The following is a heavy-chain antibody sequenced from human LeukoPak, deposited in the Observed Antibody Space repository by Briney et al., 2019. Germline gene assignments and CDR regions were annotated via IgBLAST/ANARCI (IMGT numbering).Heavy chain of an antibody. J-gene: IGHJ5*02. Sequence: GGSLRLSCAASGFTFSSYSMNWDRQAPGKGLEWVSYISSSSSTIYYADSVKGRFTISRDNAKNSLYLQMNSLRAEDTAVYYCARSTMVRGVTNWFDPWGQGTLVTVSS. CDR2: ISSSSSTI. CDR1: GFTFSSYS. CDR3: ARSTMVRGVTNWFDP. V-gene: IGHV3-48*04. D-gene: IGHD3-10*01.